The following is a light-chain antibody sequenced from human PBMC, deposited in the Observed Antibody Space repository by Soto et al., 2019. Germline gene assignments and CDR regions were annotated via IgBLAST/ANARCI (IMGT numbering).Light chain of an antibody. Sequence: QSALTQPRSESGSPGQSVTISCTGTSSDVGGYNFVSWYQQHPGKAPKLMIYDVSKRPSGVPDRFSGSKSGNTASLTISGLQAEDEADYYCCSYAGSYTVFGGGTKVTVL. CDR1: SSDVGGYNF. CDR2: DVS. V-gene: IGLV2-11*01. CDR3: CSYAGSYTV. J-gene: IGLJ2*01.